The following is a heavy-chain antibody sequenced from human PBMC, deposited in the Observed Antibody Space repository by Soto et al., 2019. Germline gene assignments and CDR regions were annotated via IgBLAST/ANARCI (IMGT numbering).Heavy chain of an antibody. V-gene: IGHV4-59*08. CDR3: ARQSVAPGTHWFDP. D-gene: IGHD6-13*01. J-gene: IGHJ5*02. CDR2: IYYSGST. Sequence: SETLSLTCIVSDGSISGYYWSWMRQPPGQGLEWIAYIYYSGSTHYNPSLKSRVTVSVDTSKSQFSLKLNSVTAADTAVYYCARQSVAPGTHWFDPWGQGMLVTAPQ. CDR1: DGSISGYY.